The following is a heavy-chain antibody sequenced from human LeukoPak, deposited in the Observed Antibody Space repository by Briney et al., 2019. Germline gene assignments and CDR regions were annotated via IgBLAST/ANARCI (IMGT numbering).Heavy chain of an antibody. CDR1: GYTLTSYG. V-gene: IGHV1-18*01. CDR3: ARGNDPRFDYYYYGMDV. D-gene: IGHD3-10*01. Sequence: ASVRASCKASGYTLTSYGISWVRQAPGQGLEWMGWISAYNGNTNYAQKLQGRVTMTTDTSTSTAYMELRSLRSDDTAVYYCARGNDPRFDYYYYGMDVWGQGTTVTVSS. CDR2: ISAYNGNT. J-gene: IGHJ6*02.